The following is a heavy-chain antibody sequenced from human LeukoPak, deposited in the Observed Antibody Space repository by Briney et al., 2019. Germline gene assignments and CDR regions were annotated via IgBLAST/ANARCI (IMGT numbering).Heavy chain of an antibody. V-gene: IGHV3-23*01. CDR1: GFTFSSYA. CDR2: ITGSGDST. D-gene: IGHD2-15*01. CDR3: AKVMGYCSGGSCHCFDY. Sequence: GGSLRLSCAASGFTFSSYAMSWVRQAPGKGLDWVSAITGSGDSTYYADSVKGRFTISRDNSKNTLYLQMNSLRAEDTAVYYCAKVMGYCSGGSCHCFDYWGQGTLVTVSS. J-gene: IGHJ4*02.